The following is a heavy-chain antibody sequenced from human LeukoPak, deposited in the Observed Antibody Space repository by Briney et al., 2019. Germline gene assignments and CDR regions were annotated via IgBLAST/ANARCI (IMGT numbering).Heavy chain of an antibody. D-gene: IGHD3-3*01. J-gene: IGHJ5*02. CDR2: ISAYNGNT. CDR3: ARGPLPWYDFWSGYYTNWFDP. Sequence: ASVKVSCKASGYTFTSYGIIWVRQAPGQGLEWMGWISAYNGNTNYAQKLQGRVTMTTDTSTSTAYMELRSLRSDDTAVYYCARGPLPWYDFWSGYYTNWFDPWGQGTLVTVSS. V-gene: IGHV1-18*01. CDR1: GYTFTSYG.